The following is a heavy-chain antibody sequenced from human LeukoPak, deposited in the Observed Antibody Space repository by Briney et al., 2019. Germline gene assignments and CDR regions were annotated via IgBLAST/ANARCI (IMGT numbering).Heavy chain of an antibody. J-gene: IGHJ4*02. D-gene: IGHD3-22*01. CDR1: GGSISSSSYY. Sequence: KSPETLSLTCTVSGGSISSSSYYWGWIRQPPGQGLEWIGSIYYSGSTYYNPSLKSRVTISVDTSKNQFSLKLSSVTAADTAVYYCAGPGYYDSSGYFGYWGQGTLVTVSS. CDR2: IYYSGST. CDR3: AGPGYYDSSGYFGY. V-gene: IGHV4-39*01.